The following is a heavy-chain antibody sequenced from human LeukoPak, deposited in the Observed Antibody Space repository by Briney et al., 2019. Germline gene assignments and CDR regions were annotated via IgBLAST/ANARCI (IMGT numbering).Heavy chain of an antibody. J-gene: IGHJ4*02. CDR3: ARETGLYCGGDCYSPYFDY. Sequence: ASVKVSCKASGYTFTSYYMHWVRQAPGQGLEWMGIINPSGGSTSYAQKFQGWVTMTRDTSISTAYMELSRLRSDDTAVYYCARETGLYCGGDCYSPYFDYWGQGTLVTVSS. CDR2: INPSGGST. V-gene: IGHV1-46*01. D-gene: IGHD2-21*02. CDR1: GYTFTSYY.